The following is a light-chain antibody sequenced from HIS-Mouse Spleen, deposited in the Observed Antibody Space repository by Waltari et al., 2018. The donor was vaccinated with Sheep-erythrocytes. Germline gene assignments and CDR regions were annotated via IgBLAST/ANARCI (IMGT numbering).Light chain of an antibody. V-gene: IGKV2-28*01. CDR3: MQALQTPRT. CDR1: QSLLHSNGYNY. CDR2: LGS. Sequence: DIVMTQSPLSLPVTPGEPASISCRSSQSLLHSNGYNYLDWYLQKPGQSPQFLIYLGSNRASGVPDRFSGSGSGTDFQLKISRVEAEDVGVYYCMQALQTPRTFGQGTKVEIK. J-gene: IGKJ1*01.